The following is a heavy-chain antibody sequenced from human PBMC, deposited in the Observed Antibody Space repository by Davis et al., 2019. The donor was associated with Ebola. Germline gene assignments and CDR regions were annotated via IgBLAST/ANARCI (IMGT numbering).Heavy chain of an antibody. CDR1: GYTFTSYG. V-gene: IGHV1-18*01. Sequence: ASVKVSCKASGYTFTSYGISWVRQAPGQGLEWMGWISAYNGNTNYTQKLQGRVTMTTDTSTSTAYMELRSLRSDDTAVYYCARGPDEKVVVPAAIPVNYYYYGMDVWGQGTTVTVSS. D-gene: IGHD2-2*02. CDR3: ARGPDEKVVVPAAIPVNYYYYGMDV. CDR2: ISAYNGNT. J-gene: IGHJ6*02.